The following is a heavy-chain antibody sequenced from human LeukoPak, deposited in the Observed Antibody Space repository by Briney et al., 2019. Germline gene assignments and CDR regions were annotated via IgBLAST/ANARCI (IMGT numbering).Heavy chain of an antibody. Sequence: GGSLRLSCEVSGFTVSSNYMSWVRQAPGKGLEWVANIKQDGSEKYYVDSVKGRFTISRDNAKNTLNLQMNSLRAEDTAVYYCARGEKGYWGQGTLVTVSS. CDR1: GFTVSSNY. V-gene: IGHV3-7*04. CDR3: ARGEKGY. CDR2: IKQDGSEK. J-gene: IGHJ4*02.